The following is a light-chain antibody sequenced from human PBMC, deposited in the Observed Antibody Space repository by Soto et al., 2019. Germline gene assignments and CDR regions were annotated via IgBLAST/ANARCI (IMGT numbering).Light chain of an antibody. CDR1: ESMRNN. CDR2: AAS. V-gene: IGKV1-39*01. CDR3: QQTYSTTRGA. Sequence: DIQMTQSPSSLCASVGDRVTITCRASESMRNNLNWYQQKPGKAPKLLIYAASTLQSGIPSRFSGGGSGTEFTLTIGSLQTEDFTTYYCQQTYSTTRGAFGQATKVE. J-gene: IGKJ1*01.